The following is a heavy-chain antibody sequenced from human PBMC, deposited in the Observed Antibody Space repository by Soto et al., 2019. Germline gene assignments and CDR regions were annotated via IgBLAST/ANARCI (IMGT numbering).Heavy chain of an antibody. CDR2: IYHSGGT. Sequence: PSETLSLTCAVSGGSISSGGYSWSWIRQPPGKGLEWIGYIYHSGGTYYNPSLKSRVTISVDRSKNQFSLKLSSVTAADTAVYYCASSPPASYYDSSGYYDYWGQGTLVTVSS. J-gene: IGHJ4*02. V-gene: IGHV4-30-2*01. CDR1: GGSISSGGYS. D-gene: IGHD3-22*01. CDR3: ASSPPASYYDSSGYYDY.